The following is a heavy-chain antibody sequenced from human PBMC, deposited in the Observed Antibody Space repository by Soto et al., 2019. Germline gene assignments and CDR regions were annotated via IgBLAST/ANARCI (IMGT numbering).Heavy chain of an antibody. D-gene: IGHD6-13*01. Sequence: SETLSLTCTASGGSISSGAYSWSWIRQTPGKGLEWIGYIYHSGSTYYIPSLRSRVTISMDRTKNQFSLHLNTVTAADTAVYYCARVRVAAGTIYFDYWGQGTLVTVSS. V-gene: IGHV4-30-2*01. CDR2: IYHSGST. J-gene: IGHJ4*02. CDR1: GGSISSGAYS. CDR3: ARVRVAAGTIYFDY.